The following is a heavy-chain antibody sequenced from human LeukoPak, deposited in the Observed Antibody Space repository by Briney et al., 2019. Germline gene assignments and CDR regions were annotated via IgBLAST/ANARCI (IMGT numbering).Heavy chain of an antibody. CDR2: IYTSGTT. CDR3: AKENGDYENSDAFDI. J-gene: IGHJ3*02. D-gene: IGHD4-17*01. CDR1: GGSISSYY. Sequence: SSETLSLTCAVSGGSISSYYWSWIRQPAGKGLEWIGRIYTSGTTNYNPSLKSRVTISVDTSKNQFSLKLSSVTAADTAVYYCAKENGDYENSDAFDIWGQGTMVTVSS. V-gene: IGHV4-4*07.